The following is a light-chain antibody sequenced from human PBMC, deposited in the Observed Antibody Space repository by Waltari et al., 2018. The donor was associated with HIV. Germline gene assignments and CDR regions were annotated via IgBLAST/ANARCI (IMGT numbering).Light chain of an antibody. CDR1: QSITSS. V-gene: IGKV1-5*03. CDR3: LHYKYYPFT. CDR2: GAS. Sequence: DTQMTQSPSNLSASIGDRVTISCRASQSITSSLAWYQQKPGKAPKLLVYGASTLPSGVPSKFSGSGSGTEFTLTISSLQPDDFATYYCLHYKYYPFTFGPGTKVDIK. J-gene: IGKJ3*01.